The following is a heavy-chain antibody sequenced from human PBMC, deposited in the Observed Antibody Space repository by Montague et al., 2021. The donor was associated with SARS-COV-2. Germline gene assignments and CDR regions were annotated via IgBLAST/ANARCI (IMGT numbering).Heavy chain of an antibody. V-gene: IGHV4-39*01. Sequence: SETLSLTCTVSGDSISSSSYNWVWIRQPPGKGLEWIGSVHYNGRTYYNPSLKSRVTIYVDTSKNQNSLRLSSVTAADTAVYYSTRHVHMTWPEPSPGFDYWGQGTLVTVSS. J-gene: IGHJ4*02. D-gene: IGHD1-1*01. CDR3: TRHVHMTWPEPSPGFDY. CDR1: GDSISSSSYN. CDR2: VHYNGRT.